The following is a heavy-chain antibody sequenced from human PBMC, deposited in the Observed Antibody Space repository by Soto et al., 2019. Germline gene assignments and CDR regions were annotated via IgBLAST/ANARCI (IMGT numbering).Heavy chain of an antibody. CDR1: GGSISSYY. CDR2: IYYSGST. J-gene: IGHJ6*03. V-gene: IGHV4-59*01. D-gene: IGHD6-13*01. Sequence: SETLSLTCTVSGGSISSYYWSWIRQPPGKGLEWIGYIYYSGSTNYNPSLKSRVTISVDTSKNQFSLKLSSVTAADTAVYYCARGGIAAADSPHYYYYYYMDVWGKGTTVTVSS. CDR3: ARGGIAAADSPHYYYYYYMDV.